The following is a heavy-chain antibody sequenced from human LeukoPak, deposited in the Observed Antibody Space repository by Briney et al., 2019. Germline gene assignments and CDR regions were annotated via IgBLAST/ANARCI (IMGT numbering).Heavy chain of an antibody. J-gene: IGHJ5*02. CDR2: MNPNSGNT. CDR3: ARGFRGWYQGRLEYWFDP. D-gene: IGHD6-19*01. V-gene: IGHV1-8*01. CDR1: GYTFTSYD. Sequence: ASVKVSCKASGYTFTSYDINWVRQVTGQGLEWMGWMNPNSGNTGYAQKFQGRVTVTKNTSISTAYMELSSLRSEDTAVYYCARGFRGWYQGRLEYWFDPWGQGTLVTVSS.